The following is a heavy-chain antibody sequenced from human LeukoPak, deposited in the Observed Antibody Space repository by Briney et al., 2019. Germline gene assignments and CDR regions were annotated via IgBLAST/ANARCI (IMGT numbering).Heavy chain of an antibody. CDR2: INHSGST. D-gene: IGHD2-2*02. CDR3: ARVYCSSTSCYNLPNWFDP. Sequence: SETLSLTCAVYGGSFSGYYWSWIRQPPGKGLEWIGEINHSGSTNYNPSLKSRVTISVDTSKNQFSLKLSSVAAADTAVYYCARVYCSSTSCYNLPNWFDPWGQGTLVTVSS. CDR1: GGSFSGYY. J-gene: IGHJ5*02. V-gene: IGHV4-34*01.